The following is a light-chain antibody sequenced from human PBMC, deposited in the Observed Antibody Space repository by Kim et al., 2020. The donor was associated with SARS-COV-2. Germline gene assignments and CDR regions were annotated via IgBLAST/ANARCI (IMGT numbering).Light chain of an antibody. J-gene: IGLJ3*02. V-gene: IGLV7-43*01. CDR2: DTN. CDR3: LLFYRGSWV. Sequence: QTVVTQEPSLTVSPGGTVTLTCASSTGAVTNAYWPNWFQQKPGQPPRALIDDTNSRHSWTPARFSASLLGGQAALTLSGDQPEDEAEYYCLLFYRGSWVFGGGTQLTVL. CDR1: TGAVTNAYW.